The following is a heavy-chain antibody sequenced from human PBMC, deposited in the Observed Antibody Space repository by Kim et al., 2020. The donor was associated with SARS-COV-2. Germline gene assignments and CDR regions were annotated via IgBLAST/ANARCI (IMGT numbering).Heavy chain of an antibody. D-gene: IGHD1-1*01. CDR1: GYTFIAYL. J-gene: IGHJ4*02. CDR2: INPKTGGT. CDR3: ARAPVDDRPRGDY. Sequence: ASVKVSCKASGYTFIAYLLHWVRQAPGQGLEWMGWINPKTGGTKYAQKFQGRVTMTSDTSISTAYMEVGSLMSDDTAVYYCARAPVDDRPRGDYWGQGTLVTVSS. V-gene: IGHV1-2*02.